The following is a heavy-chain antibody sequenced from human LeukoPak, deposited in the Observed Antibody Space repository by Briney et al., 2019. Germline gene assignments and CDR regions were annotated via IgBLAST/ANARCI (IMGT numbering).Heavy chain of an antibody. V-gene: IGHV1-2*02. J-gene: IGHJ6*03. CDR1: GYTFTCYY. CDR3: ATFSSYSSGWDPDYYYYYYMDV. D-gene: IGHD6-19*01. Sequence: ASVKVSCKASGYTFTCYYMHWVRQAPGQGLEWMGWINPNSGGTNYAQKVQGRVTMTRDTSISTAYMELSRLRSDDTAVYYCATFSSYSSGWDPDYYYYYYMDVWGKGTTVTVSS. CDR2: INPNSGGT.